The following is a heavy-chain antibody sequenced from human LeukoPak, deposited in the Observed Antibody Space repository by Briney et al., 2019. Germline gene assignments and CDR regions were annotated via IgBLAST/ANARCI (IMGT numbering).Heavy chain of an antibody. CDR3: ARDFPRGNAFDI. D-gene: IGHD2-15*01. J-gene: IGHJ3*02. V-gene: IGHV1-18*01. CDR2: ISAYNGNT. CDR1: GYTFTSYG. Sequence: ASVKVSCKASGYTFTSYGISWVRQAPGQGLEWMGWISAYNGNTNYAQKLQGRVTMTTGTTTSTAYMELRSLRSDDTAVYYCARDFPRGNAFDIWGQGTMVTVSS.